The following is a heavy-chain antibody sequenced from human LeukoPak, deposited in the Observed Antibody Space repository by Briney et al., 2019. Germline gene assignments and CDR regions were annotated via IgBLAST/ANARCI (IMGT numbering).Heavy chain of an antibody. CDR1: GESFSGSN. J-gene: IGHJ4*02. CDR2: INHSGST. V-gene: IGHV4-34*01. CDR3: ARGLEFSGSWYPPVLGY. D-gene: IGHD6-13*01. Sequence: SETLSLTCVVSGESFSGSNWSWIRQPPGKGLEWIAEINHSGSTNYNPSLKSRVTISVDTSKHQSSLKLSTVTAADTAVYYCARGLEFSGSWYPPVLGYWGQGTLVTVSS.